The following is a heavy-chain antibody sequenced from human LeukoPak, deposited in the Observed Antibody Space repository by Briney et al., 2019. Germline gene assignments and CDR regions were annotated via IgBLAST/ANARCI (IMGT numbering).Heavy chain of an antibody. Sequence: GASVKVSCKTSGYAFTSYGISWARQAPGQGLEWMGWISAYNGNTNYAPKLQGRVTMTTDTSTSTAYMELRSLRSDDTAVYYCAREDCSGGSCYSLSLTPVFHVFDIWGQGTMVTVSS. CDR1: GYAFTSYG. J-gene: IGHJ3*02. V-gene: IGHV1-18*01. D-gene: IGHD2-15*01. CDR3: AREDCSGGSCYSLSLTPVFHVFDI. CDR2: ISAYNGNT.